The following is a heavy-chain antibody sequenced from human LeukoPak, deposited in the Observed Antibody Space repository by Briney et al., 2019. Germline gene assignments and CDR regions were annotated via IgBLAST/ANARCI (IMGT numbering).Heavy chain of an antibody. V-gene: IGHV3-21*01. CDR3: AKFGLPYSIDL. CDR1: GFTFSSYS. D-gene: IGHD3/OR15-3a*01. J-gene: IGHJ3*01. CDR2: ISSSSSYI. Sequence: GGSLRLSCAASGFTFSSYSMNWVRQAPGKGLEWVSSISSSSSYIYYADSVKGRFTISRDNAKNSLYLQMNSLRAEDTALYYCAKFGLPYSIDLWGQGTMVTVSS.